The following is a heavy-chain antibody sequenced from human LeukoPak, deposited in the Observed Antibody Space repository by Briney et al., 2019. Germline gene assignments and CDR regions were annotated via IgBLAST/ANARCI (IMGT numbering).Heavy chain of an antibody. V-gene: IGHV3-49*04. CDR3: TRDGRNYYDSSGYLTLLDY. J-gene: IGHJ4*02. Sequence: GGSLRLSCTASGFTFGDYAMSWVRQAPGKGLEWVGFITSKAYGGTTEYAASVKGRFTIPRDDSKSIAYLQMNSLKTEDTAVYYCTRDGRNYYDSSGYLTLLDYWGQGTLVTVSS. CDR2: ITSKAYGGTT. CDR1: GFTFGDYA. D-gene: IGHD3-22*01.